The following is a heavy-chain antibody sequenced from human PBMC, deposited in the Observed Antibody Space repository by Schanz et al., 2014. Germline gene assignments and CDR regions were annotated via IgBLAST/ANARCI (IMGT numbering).Heavy chain of an antibody. CDR3: ARAQGVIRLYYGVDV. J-gene: IGHJ6*04. V-gene: IGHV3-66*02. D-gene: IGHD3-10*01. CDR2: IYSSGST. CDR1: GFTFSIYG. Sequence: GQLVESGGGVVQPGRSLRLSCAASGFTFSIYGMSWVRQAPGKGLEWVSTIYSSGSTYYADSVRGRFTISRDNSMNTVYLQMNSLRSDDAAVYYCARAQGVIRLYYGVDVWGKGTTVTVSS.